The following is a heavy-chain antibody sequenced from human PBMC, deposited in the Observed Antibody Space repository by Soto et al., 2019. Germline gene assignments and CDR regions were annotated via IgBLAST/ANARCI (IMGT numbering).Heavy chain of an antibody. D-gene: IGHD1-1*01. CDR3: ARDLGTGTDY. CDR2: IYHSGAT. V-gene: IGHV4-4*01. J-gene: IGHJ4*02. CDR1: VDSITSSNW. Sequence: LXLPCAVSVDSITSSNWWSWVRQAPGKGLEWIGEIYHSGATTYNPSLKSRATISVDPSNNQFSLKLTSVTAADTAVYFCARDLGTGTDYWGRGTLVTVSS.